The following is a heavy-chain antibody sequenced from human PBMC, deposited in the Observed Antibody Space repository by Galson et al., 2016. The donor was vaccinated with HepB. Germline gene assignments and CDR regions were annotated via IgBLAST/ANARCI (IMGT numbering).Heavy chain of an antibody. CDR3: ARPTAYLDSSGLAY. V-gene: IGHV3-30*04. CDR1: GFNLSTYA. Sequence: SLRLSCAASGFNLSTYALHWVRQTPGKGLEWVAVISYDGTYKYYADSGRGRFTISRDNSKNTLSLQMNSLRTEDTAVYYWARPTAYLDSSGLAYWGQGTLVTVSS. CDR2: ISYDGTYK. D-gene: IGHD3-22*01. J-gene: IGHJ4*02.